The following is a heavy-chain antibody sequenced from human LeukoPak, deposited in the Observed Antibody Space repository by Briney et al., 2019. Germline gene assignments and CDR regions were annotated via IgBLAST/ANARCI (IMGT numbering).Heavy chain of an antibody. CDR1: GFSIADHH. J-gene: IGHJ4*02. CDR3: VRVVTTRSGWYHFDN. V-gene: IGHV3-72*01. D-gene: IGHD6-13*01. Sequence: GGSLRLSCAGAGFSIADHHMDWVRQAPGTGLEWIGRSATTKPNSCTTQYAASVRGRFTISRDGSQNSLYLHLNSLKTEDTAVYYCVRVVTTRSGWYHFDNWGLGTLVSVSS. CDR2: SATTKPNSCTT.